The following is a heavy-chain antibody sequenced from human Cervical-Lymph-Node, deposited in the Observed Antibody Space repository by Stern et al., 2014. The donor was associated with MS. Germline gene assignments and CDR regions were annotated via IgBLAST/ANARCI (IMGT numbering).Heavy chain of an antibody. V-gene: IGHV1-3*04. J-gene: IGHJ5*02. Sequence: DQLEESGAEAKNPGASVKVSCKASVYTCPSYAIHLVLQAPGQRLEWMGRINTANGDTYYSEKFQGRVTFTRDTSANTAYMELFSLTSEDTTVYYCGRGQQSFAPWGQGTLVTVSA. CDR3: GRGQQSFAP. CDR1: VYTCPSYA. CDR2: INTANGDT. D-gene: IGHD6-13*01.